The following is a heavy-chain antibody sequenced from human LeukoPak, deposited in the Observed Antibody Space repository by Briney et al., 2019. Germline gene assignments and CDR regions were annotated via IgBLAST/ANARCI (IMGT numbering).Heavy chain of an antibody. CDR3: ASIAVAGNFDY. CDR1: GFTFSGYS. D-gene: IGHD6-19*01. CDR2: ISSSSSYI. V-gene: IGHV3-21*01. J-gene: IGHJ4*02. Sequence: GGSLRLSCAASGFTFSGYSMNWVRQAPGKGLEWVSSISSSSSYIYYADSVKGRFTISRDNAKNSLYLQMNSLRAEDTAVYYCASIAVAGNFDYWGQGTLVTVSS.